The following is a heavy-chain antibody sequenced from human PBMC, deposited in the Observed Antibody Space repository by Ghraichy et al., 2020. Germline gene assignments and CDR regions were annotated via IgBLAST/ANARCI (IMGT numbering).Heavy chain of an antibody. Sequence: GGSLRLSCAASGFIFSSYGMHWVRQAPGKGLEWVAVIWYDGRNKDYADSVKGRFTISRDNSRNTLSLQMNSLRAEDTATYHCAREVSSGWYYLEYWGQGTLVTVSS. CDR1: GFIFSSYG. J-gene: IGHJ4*02. D-gene: IGHD6-19*01. V-gene: IGHV3-33*01. CDR3: AREVSSGWYYLEY. CDR2: IWYDGRNK.